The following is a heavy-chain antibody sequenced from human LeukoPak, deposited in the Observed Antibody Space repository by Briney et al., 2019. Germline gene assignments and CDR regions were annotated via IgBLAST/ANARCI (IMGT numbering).Heavy chain of an antibody. J-gene: IGHJ4*02. CDR3: ARDLYGDYVLGR. CDR1: GYTFTSYG. CDR2: ISAYNGNT. Sequence: ASVKVSCKASGYTFTSYGISWVRQAPGQGLEWMGWISAYNGNTNYAQKLQDRVTMTTDTSTSTAYMELRSLRSDDTSVYYCARDLYGDYVLGRWGQGTLVTVSS. D-gene: IGHD4-17*01. V-gene: IGHV1-18*01.